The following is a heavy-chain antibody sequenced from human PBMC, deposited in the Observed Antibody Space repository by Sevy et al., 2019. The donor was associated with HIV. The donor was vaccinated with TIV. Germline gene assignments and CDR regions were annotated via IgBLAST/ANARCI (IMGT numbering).Heavy chain of an antibody. CDR2: ISYDGSNK. V-gene: IGHV3-30-3*01. CDR1: GFTFSSYA. D-gene: IGHD6-13*01. CDR3: ARDEDSSSWSAYEAFDI. Sequence: GGCLRLSCAASGFTFSSYAMHWVRQAPGKGLEWVAVISYDGSNKYYADSVKGRFTISRDNSKNTLYLQMNSLRAEDTAVYYCARDEDSSSWSAYEAFDIWGQGTMVTVSS. J-gene: IGHJ3*02.